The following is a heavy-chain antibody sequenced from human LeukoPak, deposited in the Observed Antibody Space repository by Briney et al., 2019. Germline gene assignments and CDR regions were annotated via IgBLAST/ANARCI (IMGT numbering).Heavy chain of an antibody. CDR2: IGEDESQT. D-gene: IGHD1-1*01. CDR1: GFIIRTYC. J-gene: IGHJ4*02. Sequence: SGGSLRLSCAASGFIIRTYCMTWVRQPPGKGLEWVANIGEDESQTNYVDYVKGRLTMSRDNAKNTLYLQMHSLRAEDTAVYYCARNRGTSDWGQGTRVTVSS. V-gene: IGHV3-7*01. CDR3: ARNRGTSD.